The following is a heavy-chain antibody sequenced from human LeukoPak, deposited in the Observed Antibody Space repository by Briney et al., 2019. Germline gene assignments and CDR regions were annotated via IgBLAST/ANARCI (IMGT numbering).Heavy chain of an antibody. CDR1: GFTFSSYW. V-gene: IGHV3-74*01. J-gene: IGHJ4*02. D-gene: IGHD1-14*01. CDR2: INSDGSST. CDR3: VREPQAEYYFDY. Sequence: SGGSLRLSCAASGFTFSSYWMHWVRQVPGKGLVWVSRINSDGSSTTYADSVKGRFTISRDNAKNTLYLQMNSLRVEDTAVYYCVREPQAEYYFDYWGQGTLVTVSS.